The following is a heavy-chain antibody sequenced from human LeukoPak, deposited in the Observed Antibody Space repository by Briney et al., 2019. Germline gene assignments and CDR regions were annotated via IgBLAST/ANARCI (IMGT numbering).Heavy chain of an antibody. V-gene: IGHV1-8*01. CDR2: MNPNSGNT. Sequence: GASVKVSCKASGYTFTSYDINWVRQATGQGLEWMGWMNPNSGNTGYAQKFQGRVSMTWNTSISTAYMELSSLKSEDTAVYYCAKIGAAARRTPNPRWFDPWGRGTLVTVSS. D-gene: IGHD6-6*01. J-gene: IGHJ5*02. CDR3: AKIGAAARRTPNPRWFDP. CDR1: GYTFTSYD.